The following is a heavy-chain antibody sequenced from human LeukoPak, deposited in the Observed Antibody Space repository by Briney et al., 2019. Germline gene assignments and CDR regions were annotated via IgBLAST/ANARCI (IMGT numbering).Heavy chain of an antibody. CDR2: ISGSGGST. V-gene: IGHV3-23*01. CDR3: ARDETPTNGYDSYDF. D-gene: IGHD5-12*01. Sequence: GGSLGLSCAASGFPFSSYAMSWVRQAPGKGLEWVSAISGSGGSTYYADSVKGRFTISRDNSKNTLYPQMNSLRAEDTAVYYCARDETPTNGYDSYDFWGQGTLVTVST. J-gene: IGHJ4*02. CDR1: GFPFSSYA.